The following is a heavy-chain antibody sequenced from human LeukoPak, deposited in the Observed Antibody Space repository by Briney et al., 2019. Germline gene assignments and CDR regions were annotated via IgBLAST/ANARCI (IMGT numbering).Heavy chain of an antibody. J-gene: IGHJ4*02. D-gene: IGHD3-16*02. CDR1: GYIFTSYG. CDR3: ARDNDYVWGSYRYPGY. V-gene: IGHV1-18*01. Sequence: ASVKVSCKASGYIFTSYGISWVRQAPGQGLEWMGVISVYNDNKNYAQKFQGRVTMTTDPSTSTAHMELRSLRSDDTAVYYCARDNDYVWGSYRYPGYWGQGTLVTVPS. CDR2: ISVYNDNK.